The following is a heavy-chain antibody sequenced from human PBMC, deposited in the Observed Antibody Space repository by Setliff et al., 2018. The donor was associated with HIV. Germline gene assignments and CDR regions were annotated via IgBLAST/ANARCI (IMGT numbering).Heavy chain of an antibody. CDR1: GFTFSTYS. CDR3: AKDWVKGRDIAQAVDAFDI. D-gene: IGHD6-13*01. CDR2: ISGSSSPI. Sequence: GGSLRLSCAASGFTFSTYSMTWVRQAPGKGLEWVSYISGSSSPIYYADSVEGRFTISRDNAKNSLYLQMNSLRAEDTALYYCAKDWVKGRDIAQAVDAFDIWGQGTMVTVSS. J-gene: IGHJ3*02. V-gene: IGHV3-48*01.